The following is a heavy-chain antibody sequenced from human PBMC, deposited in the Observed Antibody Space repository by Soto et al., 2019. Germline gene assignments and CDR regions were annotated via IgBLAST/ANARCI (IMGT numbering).Heavy chain of an antibody. D-gene: IGHD3-16*01. Sequence: QVQLVQSGAEVKKPGASVKVSCKASGYTFTSYGFSWVRHAPGQGLEWMGWINAYNGDTNYAQNLQGRVTMTTATSAHTAYMELRSLRSDDTAVYYCVGVADVPYYYYGMDVWGQGPRVTVSS. V-gene: IGHV1-18*01. CDR1: GYTFTSYG. CDR2: INAYNGDT. CDR3: VGVADVPYYYYGMDV. J-gene: IGHJ6*01.